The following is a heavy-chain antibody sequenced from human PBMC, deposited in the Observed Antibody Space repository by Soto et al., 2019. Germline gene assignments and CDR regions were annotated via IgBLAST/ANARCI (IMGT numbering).Heavy chain of an antibody. CDR2: ISANGDNV. J-gene: IGHJ4*02. CDR1: GFTVDDYA. CDR3: AKDMKWGGMTTIHYFDS. Sequence: GGALRLSCVASGFTVDDYAMHWVRQAPGKGLGWVSGISANGDNVDYADSVKGRFTVSRDNAKNSLFLQMNSLRPEDTALYYCAKDMKWGGMTTIHYFDSWGQGTQVTVSS. V-gene: IGHV3-9*01. D-gene: IGHD4-17*01.